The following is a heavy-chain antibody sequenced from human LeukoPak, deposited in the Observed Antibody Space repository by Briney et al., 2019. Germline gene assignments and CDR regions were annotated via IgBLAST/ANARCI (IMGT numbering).Heavy chain of an antibody. CDR1: GYSFTSYW. CDR3: AILGYSSSSGLYYYYMDV. J-gene: IGHJ6*03. CDR2: IYPGDSDT. D-gene: IGHD6-6*01. V-gene: IGHV5-51*01. Sequence: GESLKISCKGSGYSFTSYWIGWVRQMPGKGLEWMGIIYPGDSDTRYSPSFQGQVTISADKSVSTAYLQWSSLKASDTAMYYCAILGYSSSSGLYYYYMDVWGKGTTVTVSS.